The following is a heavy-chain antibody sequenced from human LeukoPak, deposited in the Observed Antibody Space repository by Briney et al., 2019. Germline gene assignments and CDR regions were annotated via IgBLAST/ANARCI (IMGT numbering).Heavy chain of an antibody. J-gene: IGHJ4*02. CDR1: GYTFTSYD. V-gene: IGHV1-8*01. CDR2: MNPNCGNT. CDR3: AREPGVDGGNSGESDY. D-gene: IGHD4-23*01. Sequence: ASVKVSCKASGYTFTSYDINWVRQATGQGLEWMGWMNPNCGNTGYAQKFQGRVTMTRSTSISTAYMELSSLRSEDTAVYYWAREPGVDGGNSGESDYWGQGTLVTVSS.